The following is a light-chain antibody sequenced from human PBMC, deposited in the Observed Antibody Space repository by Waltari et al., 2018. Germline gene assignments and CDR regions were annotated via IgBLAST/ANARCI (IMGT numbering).Light chain of an antibody. CDR1: QSVLYSPNNKNY. Sequence: DIVLTQSPDSLAVSLGERATINCKSSQSVLYSPNNKNYLGWLQQKTGQPPKLLIYWASMRESGVPDRFSGSGSGTDFTLTSSSLQAEDVAVYYCQQYHSVPRTFGQGTKVEI. J-gene: IGKJ1*01. CDR2: WAS. CDR3: QQYHSVPRT. V-gene: IGKV4-1*01.